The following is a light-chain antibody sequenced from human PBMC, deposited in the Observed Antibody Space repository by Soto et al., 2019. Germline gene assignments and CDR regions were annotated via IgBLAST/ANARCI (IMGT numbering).Light chain of an antibody. CDR2: GAS. CDR1: QRISGY. CDR3: QQRYSNVVT. Sequence: DIQMTQSPSSLSASVGDRVTITCRASQRISGYLNWYQQKPGKAPRLLVHGASTLLWGVPSRFSGSVSGTTFTLTISSLQPEDFATYDCQQRYSNVVTFGQGTRVEVK. V-gene: IGKV1-39*01. J-gene: IGKJ1*01.